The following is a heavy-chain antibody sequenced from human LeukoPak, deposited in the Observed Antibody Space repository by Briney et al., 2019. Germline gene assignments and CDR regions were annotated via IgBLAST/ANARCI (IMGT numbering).Heavy chain of an antibody. V-gene: IGHV4-34*01. D-gene: IGHD5-12*01. CDR3: AKVRGGYDSTDAFDI. CDR2: INHSGST. Sequence: PSETLSLTCAVYGGSFSGYYWSWIRQPPGKGLEWIGEINHSGSTNYNPSLKGRVTISVDTSKNQFSLKLSSVTAADTAVYYCAKVRGGYDSTDAFDIWGQGTMVTVSS. J-gene: IGHJ3*02. CDR1: GGSFSGYY.